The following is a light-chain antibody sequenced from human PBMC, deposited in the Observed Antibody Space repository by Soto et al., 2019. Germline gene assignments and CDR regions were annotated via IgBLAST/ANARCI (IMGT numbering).Light chain of an antibody. V-gene: IGKV1-39*01. J-gene: IGKJ3*01. Sequence: DLQMTQSPSSLSASVGDRVTITCRASQSISSYLNWYQQKPGKAPKLLIYAASSLQSGVPSRFSGSGSGTDFTLTISSLQPEDFATYYCQQSYSTPFTCGPGTKVDMK. CDR1: QSISSY. CDR3: QQSYSTPFT. CDR2: AAS.